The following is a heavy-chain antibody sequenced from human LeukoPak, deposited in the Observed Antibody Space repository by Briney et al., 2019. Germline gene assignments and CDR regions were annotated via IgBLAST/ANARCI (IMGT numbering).Heavy chain of an antibody. CDR2: TYYSGSP. V-gene: IGHV4-59*01. J-gene: IGHJ4*02. D-gene: IGHD6-19*01. Sequence: KPSETLSLTCTVSGGSISSYYWSWIRQPPGKGLEWIGYTYYSGSPNYNPSLKSRVIISVDTSNNQFSLNLSSVTAADTAVYYCARGRMGSSGWYDDYWGQGTLVTVSS. CDR3: ARGRMGSSGWYDDY. CDR1: GGSISSYY.